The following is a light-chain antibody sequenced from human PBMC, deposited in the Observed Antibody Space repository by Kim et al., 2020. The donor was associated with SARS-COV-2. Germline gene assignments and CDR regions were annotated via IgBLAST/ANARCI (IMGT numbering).Light chain of an antibody. CDR2: DVS. Sequence: GQSITSSCTGTSSDVGGYNSVSWFQQHPGTAPKLMIYDVSNRPSGISNRFFGSKSGNTASLTISGLQAEDEADYYCSSYTSSTTVVFGGGTQLTVL. CDR1: SSDVGGYNS. V-gene: IGLV2-14*03. J-gene: IGLJ2*01. CDR3: SSYTSSTTVV.